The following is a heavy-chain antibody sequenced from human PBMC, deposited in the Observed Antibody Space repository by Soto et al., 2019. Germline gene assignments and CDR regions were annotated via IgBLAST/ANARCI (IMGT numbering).Heavy chain of an antibody. V-gene: IGHV3-48*03. CDR3: ARGRYALGV. CDR1: GFNVGDYE. Sequence: SLRLSCSASGFNVGDYEMNWFRQAPGKGLEWISMITSGGTVFYYADSVRGRFAISRDDTENSLHLQMNSLRVEDTAMYYCARGRYALGVWGQGTTVTVSS. CDR2: ITSGGTVF. J-gene: IGHJ6*02. D-gene: IGHD3-9*01.